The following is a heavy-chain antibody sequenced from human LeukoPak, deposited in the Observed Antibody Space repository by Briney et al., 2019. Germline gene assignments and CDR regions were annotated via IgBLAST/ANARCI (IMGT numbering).Heavy chain of an antibody. CDR1: GYTFINYG. Sequence: ASVKVSCKASGYTFINYGINWVRQAPGQGLEWMGWISAYNGNTNYAQSLQGRVTMTTDTSTSTVYMEMRSLTSDDTAVSYCARDLDQYNGRFGGFGHDFWGQGTLVTVSS. J-gene: IGHJ4*02. D-gene: IGHD3-10*01. CDR3: ARDLDQYNGRFGGFGHDF. V-gene: IGHV1-18*01. CDR2: ISAYNGNT.